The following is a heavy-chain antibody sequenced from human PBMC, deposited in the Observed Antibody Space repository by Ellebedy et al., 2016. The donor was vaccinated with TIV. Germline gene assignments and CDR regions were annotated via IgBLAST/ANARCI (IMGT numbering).Heavy chain of an antibody. CDR2: IKPDSSEI. D-gene: IGHD3-10*01. J-gene: IGHJ5*02. V-gene: IGHV3-7*01. CDR1: GFTLSSYW. CDR3: VRDKYTMNRFDP. Sequence: GESLKISCAASGFTLSSYWMNWVRQAQGKGLEWVANIKPDSSEINHADSVKGRLTISKDNAKNSLYLQMNNLRAEDTAVYYCVRDKYTMNRFDPWGQGTLVTVSS.